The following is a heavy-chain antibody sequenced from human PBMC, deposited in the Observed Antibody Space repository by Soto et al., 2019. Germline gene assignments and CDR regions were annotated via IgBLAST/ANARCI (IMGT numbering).Heavy chain of an antibody. J-gene: IGHJ6*02. V-gene: IGHV3-30*18. CDR1: GFTFSSYG. D-gene: IGHD6-19*01. Sequence: GGSLRLSCAASGFTFSSYGMHWVRQAPGKGLEWVAVISYDGSNKYYADSVKGRFTISRDNSKNTLYLQMNSLRAEDTAVYYCAKDRKYSSGWYPHYYYGMDVWGQGTTVT. CDR3: AKDRKYSSGWYPHYYYGMDV. CDR2: ISYDGSNK.